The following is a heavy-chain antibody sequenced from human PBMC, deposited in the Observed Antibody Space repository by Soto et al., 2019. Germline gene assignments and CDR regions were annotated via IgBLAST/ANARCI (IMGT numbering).Heavy chain of an antibody. CDR3: ARNPLYYDSSGPTLGYFDY. CDR1: GGSISSSSYY. D-gene: IGHD3-22*01. Sequence: SETLSLTCTVSGGSISSSSYYWGWIRQPPGKGLEWIGSIYYSGSTYYNPSLKSRVTISADTSKNQFSLKLSSVTAADTAVYYCARNPLYYDSSGPTLGYFDYWGQGTLVTVSS. CDR2: IYYSGST. J-gene: IGHJ4*02. V-gene: IGHV4-39*01.